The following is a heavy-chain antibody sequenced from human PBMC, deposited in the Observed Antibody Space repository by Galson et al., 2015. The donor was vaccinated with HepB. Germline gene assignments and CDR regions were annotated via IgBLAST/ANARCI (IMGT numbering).Heavy chain of an antibody. J-gene: IGHJ6*02. CDR3: ARGRVSRMRQDIVVVPAAYYYYGMDV. V-gene: IGHV3-48*02. D-gene: IGHD2-2*01. CDR1: GFTFSSKS. Sequence: SLRLSCAASGFTFSSKSMNWVRQAPGKGLEWVSYISGGSSTIYYADSVKGRLTISRDNAKNSLYLQMNSLRDEDTAVYYCARGRVSRMRQDIVVVPAAYYYYGMDVWGQGTTVTVSS. CDR2: ISGGSSTI.